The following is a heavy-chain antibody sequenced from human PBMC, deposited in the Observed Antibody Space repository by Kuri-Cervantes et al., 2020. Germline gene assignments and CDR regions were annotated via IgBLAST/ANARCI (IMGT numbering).Heavy chain of an antibody. V-gene: IGHV3-21*01. CDR2: ISSMSNYI. Sequence: GGSLRLSCAVSGFSFNTYSINWVRQAPGRGLEWVSSISSMSNYIYYADSVKGRFTISRDNSKNTLYLQMNSLRAEDTAVYYCAKDHFTFNSEDAFDIWGQGTMVTVSS. J-gene: IGHJ3*02. CDR1: GFSFNTYS. D-gene: IGHD1-26*01. CDR3: AKDHFTFNSEDAFDI.